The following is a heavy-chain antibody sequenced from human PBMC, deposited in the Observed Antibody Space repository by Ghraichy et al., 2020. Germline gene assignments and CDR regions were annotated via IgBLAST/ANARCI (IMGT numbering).Heavy chain of an antibody. CDR2: ISSSSGVR. D-gene: IGHD5-12*01. V-gene: IGHV3-48*02. CDR3: ARDVSTSGYVLVPAPIDY. Sequence: GGSLRLSCAASGFTFSSYSLNWVRQAPGKGLEWVSYISSSSGVRYYADSVKGRFTISRDNAKNSLYLQMNSLRDEDTAVYYCARDVSTSGYVLVPAPIDYWGQGTLVIVSS. J-gene: IGHJ4*02. CDR1: GFTFSSYS.